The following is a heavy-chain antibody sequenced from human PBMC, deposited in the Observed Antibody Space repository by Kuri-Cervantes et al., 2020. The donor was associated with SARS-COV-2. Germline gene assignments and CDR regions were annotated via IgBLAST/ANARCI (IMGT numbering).Heavy chain of an antibody. CDR1: GFTFSSFS. Sequence: GGSMRLSCAASGFTFSSFSMNWVRQAPGKWRVWVSYISSISSTIYYADSVKGRFTISRDNAKNSLYLQMNSLRDEDTAVYYCARDLLYVWSGYYYYYGMDVWGQGTTVTVSS. J-gene: IGHJ6*02. CDR2: ISSISSTI. V-gene: IGHV3-48*02. CDR3: ARDLLYVWSGYYYYYGMDV. D-gene: IGHD3-3*01.